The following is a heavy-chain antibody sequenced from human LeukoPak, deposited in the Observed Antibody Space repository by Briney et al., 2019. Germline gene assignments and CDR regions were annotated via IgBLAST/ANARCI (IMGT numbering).Heavy chain of an antibody. CDR2: IRVNGGST. D-gene: IGHD4-23*01. J-gene: IGHJ3*02. CDR3: AKDFDTTVVPDAFNM. V-gene: IGHV3-23*01. Sequence: PGGSLRLSCAASGFSFSNYAMNWVRQAPGKGLEWVCSIRVNGGSTYYAASVKGRFVISRDNSKNTLYLQMLGLRAEDTAVYYCAKDFDTTVVPDAFNMWGQGTLVAVSS. CDR1: GFSFSNYA.